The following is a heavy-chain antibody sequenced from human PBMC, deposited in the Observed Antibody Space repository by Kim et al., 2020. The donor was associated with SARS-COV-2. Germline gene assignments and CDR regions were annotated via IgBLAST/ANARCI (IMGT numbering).Heavy chain of an antibody. J-gene: IGHJ3*02. V-gene: IGHV3-64*01. Sequence: GGSLRLSCAASGFTFSSYAMHWVRQAPGKGLEYVSAISSNGGSTYYANSVKGRFTISRDNSKNTLYLQMGSLRAEDMAVYYCAREDDSSGWAFDIRGQGTMVTVSS. CDR1: GFTFSSYA. D-gene: IGHD3-22*01. CDR3: AREDDSSGWAFDI. CDR2: ISSNGGST.